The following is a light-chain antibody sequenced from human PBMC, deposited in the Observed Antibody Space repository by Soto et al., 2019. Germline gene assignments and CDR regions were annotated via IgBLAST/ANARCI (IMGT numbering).Light chain of an antibody. CDR1: QSVSNSY. CDR2: GAS. Sequence: EIVLTQSPGTLSLSPGERATLSCRASQSVSNSYLAWCQQKPGQAPRLLIYGASSRATGIPDRFSGSGSGTDFTLTISRLEPEDFAVYYCQQYGSSPWTFGQGTKVEIK. CDR3: QQYGSSPWT. V-gene: IGKV3-20*01. J-gene: IGKJ1*01.